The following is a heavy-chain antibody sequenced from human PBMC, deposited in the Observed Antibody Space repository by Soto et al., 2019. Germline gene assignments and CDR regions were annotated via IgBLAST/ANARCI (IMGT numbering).Heavy chain of an antibody. D-gene: IGHD3-22*01. V-gene: IGHV4-31*03. J-gene: IGHJ4*01. CDR2: IFHSGTT. CDR3: ASAWRYDKSGYSSFES. Sequence: PSETLSLTCTVSGGSISSGAYFWSWIRQHPGKGLDLLGYIFHSGTTYYNPSLKSRVTISVDTSKNQFSLNLTSGTAADTAVDYCASAWRYDKSGYSSFESGCHGTLDTVSS. CDR1: GGSISSGAYF.